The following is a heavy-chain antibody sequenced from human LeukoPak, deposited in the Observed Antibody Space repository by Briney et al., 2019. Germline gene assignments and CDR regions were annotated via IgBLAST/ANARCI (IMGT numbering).Heavy chain of an antibody. CDR2: ISGSGGST. Sequence: LPGGSLRLSCAASGFTFSSYAMSWVRQAPGKGLEWVSAISGSGGSTYYADSVKGRFTISRDNSKNTLYLQMNSLRAEDTAVYYCAKAGDATRLRGYSGYDLDYWGQGTLVTVSS. CDR3: AKAGDATRLRGYSGYDLDY. CDR1: GFTFSSYA. D-gene: IGHD5-12*01. J-gene: IGHJ4*02. V-gene: IGHV3-23*01.